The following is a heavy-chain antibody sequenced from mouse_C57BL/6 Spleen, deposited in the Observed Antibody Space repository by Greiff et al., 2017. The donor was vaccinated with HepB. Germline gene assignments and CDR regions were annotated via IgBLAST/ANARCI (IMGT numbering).Heavy chain of an antibody. Sequence: QLQQSGAELARPGASVKLSCKASGYTFTSYGISWVKQRTGQGLEWIGEIYPRSGNTYYNEKFKGKATLTADKSSSTAYMELRSLTSEDSAVYFCARDGYYDAMDYWGQGTSVTVSS. D-gene: IGHD2-3*01. CDR1: GYTFTSYG. CDR2: IYPRSGNT. J-gene: IGHJ4*01. CDR3: ARDGYYDAMDY. V-gene: IGHV1-81*01.